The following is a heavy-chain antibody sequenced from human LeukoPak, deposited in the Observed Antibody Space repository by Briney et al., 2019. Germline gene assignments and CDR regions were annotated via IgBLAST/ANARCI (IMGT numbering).Heavy chain of an antibody. Sequence: GGSLRLPCEDSGFTFRSYEMNWVRQAPGKGLEWIAYLSSSGSAFSYADSVKGRFTIARDNAKNSVYLEMNSLRADDTAVYYCARSARLMKGVVEVTALDDWGQGTLVTVSS. CDR1: GFTFRSYE. CDR3: ARSARLMKGVVEVTALDD. J-gene: IGHJ4*02. CDR2: LSSSGSAF. D-gene: IGHD3-3*01. V-gene: IGHV3-48*03.